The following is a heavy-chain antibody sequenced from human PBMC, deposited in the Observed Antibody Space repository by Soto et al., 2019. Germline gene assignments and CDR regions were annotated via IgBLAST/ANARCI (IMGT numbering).Heavy chain of an antibody. J-gene: IGHJ1*01. CDR2: IKSKTDGGTT. Sequence: PGGSLRLSCAASGFSFSDAWMSWVRQAPGKGLEWVGRIKSKTDGGTTDDAAPVKGRFTISRDDSRNMRYLQMKSLKTEDTAVYYCSTGSVAPVRGYFYHWGQGTLVTVSS. D-gene: IGHD3-10*02. CDR3: STGSVAPVRGYFYH. CDR1: GFSFSDAW. V-gene: IGHV3-15*01.